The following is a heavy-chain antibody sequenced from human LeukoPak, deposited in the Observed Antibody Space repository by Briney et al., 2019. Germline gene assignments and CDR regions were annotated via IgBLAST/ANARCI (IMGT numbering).Heavy chain of an antibody. V-gene: IGHV3-30*18. CDR2: ISYDGSNK. D-gene: IGHD6-25*01. CDR3: AKMRTPAAHSGDAFDI. J-gene: IGHJ3*02. Sequence: GRSLRLSCAASGFTFSSYGIHWVRQAPGKGLEWVAVISYDGSNKYYVDSVKGRFTISRDNSKNTLNLQMNSLRAEDTAVYYCAKMRTPAAHSGDAFDIWGQGTMVTVSS. CDR1: GFTFSSYG.